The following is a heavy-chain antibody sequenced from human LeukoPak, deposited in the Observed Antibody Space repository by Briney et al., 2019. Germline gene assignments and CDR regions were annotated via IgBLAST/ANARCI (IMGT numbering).Heavy chain of an antibody. CDR2: MNPNSGNT. CDR1: GYTFTNYD. J-gene: IGHJ2*01. CDR3: ARGELSWYFDL. V-gene: IGHV1-8*01. Sequence: ASVKVSCKASGYTFTNYDINWVRQATGQGLEGMGWMNPNSGNTGYAQKFQGRVTMTRNTSISTAYMELSSLRSEDTAVYYCARGELSWYFDLWGRGTLVTVSS. D-gene: IGHD1-26*01.